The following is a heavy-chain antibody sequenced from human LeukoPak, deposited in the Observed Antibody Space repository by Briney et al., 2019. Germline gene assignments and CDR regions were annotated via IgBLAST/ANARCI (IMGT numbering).Heavy chain of an antibody. V-gene: IGHV3-33*01. Sequence: PGGSLRLSCAASGFTFSSYGMHWVRQAPGKGPEWVAVIWYDGSNKYYADSVKSRFTTSRDNSRNPLYLQMNSLRSEDTAVYYCARDDYDSSCYYYSLGIDYWGQGTLVTVSS. D-gene: IGHD3-22*01. CDR1: GFTFSSYG. J-gene: IGHJ4*02. CDR3: ARDDYDSSCYYYSLGIDY. CDR2: IWYDGSNK.